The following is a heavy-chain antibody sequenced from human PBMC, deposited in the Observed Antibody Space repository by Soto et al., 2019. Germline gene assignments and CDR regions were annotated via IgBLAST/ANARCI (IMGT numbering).Heavy chain of an antibody. J-gene: IGHJ5*02. V-gene: IGHV4-31*03. D-gene: IGHD1-7*01. CDR2: IYYSGST. CDR1: GGSISSGGYY. Sequence: PSETLSLTCTVSGGSISSGGYYWSWIRQHPGKGLEWIGYIYYSGSTYYNPSLKSRVTISVDTSKNQFSLKLSSVTAADTAVYYCARDPSYNWNYANLESIHWFDPWGQGTLVTVSS. CDR3: ARDPSYNWNYANLESIHWFDP.